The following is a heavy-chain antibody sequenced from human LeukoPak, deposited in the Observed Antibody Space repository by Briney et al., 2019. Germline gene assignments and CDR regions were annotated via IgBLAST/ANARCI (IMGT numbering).Heavy chain of an antibody. J-gene: IGHJ4*02. CDR1: GFTFSSYW. Sequence: GGSLRLSCAASGFTFSSYWMSWVRQAPGKGLEWVANIKQDGGEKYYVDSMKGRFTISRDNAKNSLYLQMNSLRAEDTAVYYCARVITYYDFWSGYSSNFDYWGQGTLVTVSS. V-gene: IGHV3-7*01. CDR2: IKQDGGEK. CDR3: ARVITYYDFWSGYSSNFDY. D-gene: IGHD3-3*01.